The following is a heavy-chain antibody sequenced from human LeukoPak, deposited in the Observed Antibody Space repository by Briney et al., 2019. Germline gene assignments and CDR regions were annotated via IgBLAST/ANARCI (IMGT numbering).Heavy chain of an antibody. CDR1: GGTFSRYA. CDR3: ARDRPYTGGWRGFDY. D-gene: IGHD6-19*01. CDR2: SIPMFGIA. J-gene: IGHJ4*02. V-gene: IGHV1-69*13. Sequence: SVKVSCKASGGTFSRYAISWVRQAPGQGIEWMGGSIPMFGIANYAQKFQGRVTITADESTSTAYMELSSLRSEDTAVYYCARDRPYTGGWRGFDYWGQGTLVTVSS.